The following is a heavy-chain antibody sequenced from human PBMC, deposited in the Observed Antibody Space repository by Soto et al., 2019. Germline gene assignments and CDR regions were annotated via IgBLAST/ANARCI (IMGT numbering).Heavy chain of an antibody. J-gene: IGHJ4*02. D-gene: IGHD3-16*01. V-gene: IGHV4-59*01. Sequence: SETLSLTCSVSADSFSKYYWTWIRQPPGEGLEWIGYIYFNGNTNYNPSLKGRVTISIDMSKKQFSLNLSSVTAADTAVYYCASVTFGGVVLAHWGQGTLVTVSS. CDR3: ASVTFGGVVLAH. CDR1: ADSFSKYY. CDR2: IYFNGNT.